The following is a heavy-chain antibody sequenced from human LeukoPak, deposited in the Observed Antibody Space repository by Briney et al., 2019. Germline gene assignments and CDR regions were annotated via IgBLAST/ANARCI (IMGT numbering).Heavy chain of an antibody. Sequence: PGGSLRLSCVDSGLSFNTYAMHRVRQAPGKGLEWVAAISYDGSYTYYRDSVRGRFTISRDNSKNTMYLQMNSLRAEDTAMYYCARSSTFDYWGQGTLVTVSS. D-gene: IGHD4-11*01. V-gene: IGHV3-30*04. CDR2: ISYDGSYT. CDR3: ARSSTFDY. CDR1: GLSFNTYA. J-gene: IGHJ4*02.